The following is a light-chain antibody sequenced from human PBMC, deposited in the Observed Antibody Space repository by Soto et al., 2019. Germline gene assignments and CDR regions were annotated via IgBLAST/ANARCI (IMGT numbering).Light chain of an antibody. CDR3: GTWDTGLSGWV. CDR2: DNN. Sequence: QSVLTQPPSVSPAPGQGVTISCSGSGSNIGNNYVSWYQQLPGTAPKLLIYDNNKRMSAIPDRFSASKSGTTATLCITGLQTGDEADYYCGTWDTGLSGWVFGGGTKLTVL. J-gene: IGLJ3*02. V-gene: IGLV1-51*01. CDR1: GSNIGNNY.